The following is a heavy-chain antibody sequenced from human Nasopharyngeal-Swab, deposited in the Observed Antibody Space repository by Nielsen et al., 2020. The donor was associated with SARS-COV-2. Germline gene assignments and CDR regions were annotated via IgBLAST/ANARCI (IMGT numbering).Heavy chain of an antibody. Sequence: ASVKVSCKVSGYTLTELSMHWVRQAPGKGLEWMGGFDPEDGETIYAQKFQGRVTMTEDTSTDTAYMELSSLRSEDTAVYYCATTAEAITFGGWDWFDPWGQGTLVTVSS. CDR1: GYTLTELS. CDR3: ATTAEAITFGGWDWFDP. D-gene: IGHD3-16*01. CDR2: FDPEDGET. V-gene: IGHV1-24*01. J-gene: IGHJ5*02.